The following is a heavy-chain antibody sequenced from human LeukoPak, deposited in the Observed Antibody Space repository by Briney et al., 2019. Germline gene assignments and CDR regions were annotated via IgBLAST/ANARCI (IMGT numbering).Heavy chain of an antibody. J-gene: IGHJ3*02. Sequence: GGSLRLSCAISGFTFSACELTWVRQAPGKGLEWVSYISRSGSARYYADSVKGRFTISRDNAKNSLYLQMNSLRAEDTAVYYCARVATMVRVPLDALDIWGQGTMVSVSS. CDR1: GFTFSACE. CDR3: ARVATMVRVPLDALDI. CDR2: ISRSGSAR. V-gene: IGHV3-48*03. D-gene: IGHD3-10*01.